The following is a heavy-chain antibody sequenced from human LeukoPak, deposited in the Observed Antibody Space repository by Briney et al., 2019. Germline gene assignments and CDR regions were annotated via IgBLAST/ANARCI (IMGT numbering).Heavy chain of an antibody. D-gene: IGHD2-2*01. CDR2: IYYSGST. Sequence: SGTLSLTCTVSGGSISSHYWSWIRQPPGKGLEWIGYIYYSGSTNYNPSLKSRVTISVDTSKNQFSLKLSSVTAADTAVYYCARVPAPYCSSTSCSDDAFDIWGQGTMVTVSS. J-gene: IGHJ3*02. CDR1: GGSISSHY. V-gene: IGHV4-59*11. CDR3: ARVPAPYCSSTSCSDDAFDI.